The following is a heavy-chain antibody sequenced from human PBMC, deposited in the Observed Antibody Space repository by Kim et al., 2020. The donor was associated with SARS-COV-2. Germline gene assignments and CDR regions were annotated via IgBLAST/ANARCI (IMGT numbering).Heavy chain of an antibody. CDR2: IVGDGRAT. V-gene: IGHV3-74*01. J-gene: IGHJ6*02. Sequence: GGSLRLSCAASGFTFNVRWLHWVRQAPGKGLVWVSRIVGDGRATTYADSVKGRFTISRDNARNTVYLQMNSLRAEDTAVYYCARDDAYGLDVWGQGTTVT. CDR3: ARDDAYGLDV. CDR1: GFTFNVRW.